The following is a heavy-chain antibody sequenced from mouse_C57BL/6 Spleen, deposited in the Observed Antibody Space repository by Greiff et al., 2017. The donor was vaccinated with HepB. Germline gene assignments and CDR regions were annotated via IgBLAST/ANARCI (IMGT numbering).Heavy chain of an antibody. CDR1: GYTFTSYG. CDR3: ASITSVVATDWYFDV. V-gene: IGHV1-81*01. Sequence: VQLQESGAELARPGASVKLSCKASGYTFTSYGISWVKQRTGQGLEWIGEIYPRSGNTYYNEKFKGKATLTADKSSSTAYMELRSLTSEDSAVYSCASITSVVATDWYFDVWGTGTTVTVSS. J-gene: IGHJ1*03. D-gene: IGHD1-1*01. CDR2: IYPRSGNT.